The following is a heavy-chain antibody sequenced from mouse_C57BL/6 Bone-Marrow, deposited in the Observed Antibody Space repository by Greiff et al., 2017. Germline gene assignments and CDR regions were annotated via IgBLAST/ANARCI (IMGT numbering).Heavy chain of an antibody. D-gene: IGHD1-1*01. CDR1: GYTFTSYW. CDR3: ARDYYGSSYWPYYFDY. J-gene: IGHJ2*01. Sequence: VQLQQPGAELVMPGASVKLSCKASGYTFTSYWMHWVKQRPGQGLEWIGEIDPSDSYTNFNQKFKGKSTLTVDKSSSTAYMQLSSLTSEDSAVYYCARDYYGSSYWPYYFDYWGQGTTLTVSS. CDR2: IDPSDSYT. V-gene: IGHV1-69*01.